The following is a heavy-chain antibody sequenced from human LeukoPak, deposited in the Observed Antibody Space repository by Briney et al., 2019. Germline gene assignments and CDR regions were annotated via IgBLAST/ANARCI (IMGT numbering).Heavy chain of an antibody. Sequence: SETLSLTCNVSGGSISSYYYNWIRQSPGKGLEWIGYMYDGGSTSYNPSLKSRVTLSIDTSKTQFSLRLTSVTAADTAVYYCARARVASRIVLHYWGHGTLVTVSS. J-gene: IGHJ4*01. CDR2: MYDGGST. D-gene: IGHD6-6*01. CDR3: ARARVASRIVLHY. CDR1: GGSISSYY. V-gene: IGHV4-59*12.